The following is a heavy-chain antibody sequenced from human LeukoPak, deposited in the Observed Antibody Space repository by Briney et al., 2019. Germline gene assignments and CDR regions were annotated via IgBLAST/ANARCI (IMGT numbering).Heavy chain of an antibody. CDR1: GYTFTDYY. V-gene: IGHV1-2*02. CDR3: ARDNKYGSGSSPYPSFDF. CDR2: INPNSGGT. J-gene: IGHJ4*02. D-gene: IGHD3-10*01. Sequence: GASVKVSCKASGYTFTDYYMHWVRQAPGQGLEWMGWINPNSGGTNYAQKLQGRVTMTTDTSTSTAYMELRSLRADDTCVYYCARDNKYGSGSSPYPSFDFWGQGTLVTVSS.